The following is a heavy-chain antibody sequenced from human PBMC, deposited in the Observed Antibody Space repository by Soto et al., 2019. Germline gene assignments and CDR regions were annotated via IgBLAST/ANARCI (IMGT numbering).Heavy chain of an antibody. CDR3: AKASYYYDSSGYPRDFDY. J-gene: IGHJ4*02. CDR2: ISGSGGST. CDR1: GFTFSSYA. D-gene: IGHD3-22*01. V-gene: IGHV3-23*01. Sequence: GSLRLSCAASGFTFSSYAMSWVRQAPGKGLEWVSAISGSGGSTYYADSVKGRFTIARDNSKNTLYLQMNSLRAEDTAVYYCAKASYYYDSSGYPRDFDYWGQGTLVTVSS.